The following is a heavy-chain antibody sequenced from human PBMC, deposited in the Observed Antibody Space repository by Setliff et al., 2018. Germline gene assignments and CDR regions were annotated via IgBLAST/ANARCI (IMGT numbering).Heavy chain of an antibody. Sequence: SETLSLTCTVSGGSISSYYWSWIRQPPGKGLEWIGYIYYSGSTNYNPSLKSRVTISVDTSKNQFSLKLSSVTAADTAVYYCARGVPAAMYFDYWGQGTLVTVS. CDR2: IYYSGST. D-gene: IGHD2-2*01. CDR3: ARGVPAAMYFDY. CDR1: GGSISSYY. J-gene: IGHJ4*02. V-gene: IGHV4-59*01.